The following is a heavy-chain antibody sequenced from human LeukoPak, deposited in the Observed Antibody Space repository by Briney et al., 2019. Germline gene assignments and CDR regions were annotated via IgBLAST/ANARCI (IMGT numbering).Heavy chain of an antibody. CDR3: AREVDYYDSRAIAHGAFDI. V-gene: IGHV3-23*01. CDR1: GFTFSSYA. J-gene: IGHJ3*02. D-gene: IGHD3-22*01. Sequence: PGGSLRLSCAASGFTFSSYAMSWVRQAPGKGLEWVSAISGSGGSTYYADSVKGRFTISRDNSKNTLYLQMNSLRAEDTAVYFCAREVDYYDSRAIAHGAFDIWGQGTMVTVS. CDR2: ISGSGGST.